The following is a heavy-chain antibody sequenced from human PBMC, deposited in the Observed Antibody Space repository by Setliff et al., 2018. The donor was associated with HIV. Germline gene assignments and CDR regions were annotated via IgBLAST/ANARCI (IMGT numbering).Heavy chain of an antibody. D-gene: IGHD3-3*01. CDR3: ARSGPRDHDFWYDQSRRYFDL. CDR2: IIPIFGTA. Sequence: GASVKVSCKASGGTFSSYAITWVRQAPGQGLEWMGGIIPIFGTANYAQKFQGRVTITADESTSTAYMGLSSLRSEDTAEYYCARSGPRDHDFWYDQSRRYFDLWGRGTLVTVS. J-gene: IGHJ2*01. V-gene: IGHV1-69*13. CDR1: GGTFSSYA.